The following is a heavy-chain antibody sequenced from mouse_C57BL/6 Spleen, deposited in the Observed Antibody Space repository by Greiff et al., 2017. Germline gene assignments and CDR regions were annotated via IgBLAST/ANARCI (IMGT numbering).Heavy chain of an antibody. D-gene: IGHD2-4*01. CDR3: ARTGDYDEFAY. CDR2: IDPSDSET. CDR1: GYTFTSYW. J-gene: IGHJ3*01. Sequence: QVQLQQPGAELVRPGSSVKLSCKASGYTFTSYWMHWVKQRPIQGLEWIGNIDPSDSETHYNQKFKDKATLTVDKSSSTAYMQLSSLTSEDSAVYYCARTGDYDEFAYWGQGTRVTVSA. V-gene: IGHV1-52*01.